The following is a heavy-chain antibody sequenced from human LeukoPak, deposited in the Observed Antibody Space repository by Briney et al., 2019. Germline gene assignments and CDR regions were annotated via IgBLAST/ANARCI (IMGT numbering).Heavy chain of an antibody. CDR3: AREDYGDYFDY. J-gene: IGHJ4*02. CDR2: INSDGSST. CDR1: GFTFSSYW. D-gene: IGHD4-17*01. V-gene: IGHV3-74*01. Sequence: GGSPRLSCAASGFTFSSYWMHWVRQAPGKGLVWVSRINSDGSSTSYADSVKGRFTISRDNAQNTLYLQMNSLRAEDTAVYYCAREDYGDYFDYWGQGTLVTVSS.